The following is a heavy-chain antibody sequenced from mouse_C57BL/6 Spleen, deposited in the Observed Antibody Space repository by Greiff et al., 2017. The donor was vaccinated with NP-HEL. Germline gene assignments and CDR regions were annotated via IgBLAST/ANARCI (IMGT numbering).Heavy chain of an antibody. V-gene: IGHV1-55*01. CDR3: ARLDLLLRYYYAMDY. J-gene: IGHJ4*01. CDR1: GYTFTSYW. Sequence: VQLQQPGAELVKPGASVKMSCKASGYTFTSYWITWVKQRPGQGLEWIGDIYPGSGSTNYNEKFKSKATLTVDTSSSTAYMQLSSLTSEDSAVYYCARLDLLLRYYYAMDYWGQGTSVTVSS. CDR2: IYPGSGST. D-gene: IGHD1-1*01.